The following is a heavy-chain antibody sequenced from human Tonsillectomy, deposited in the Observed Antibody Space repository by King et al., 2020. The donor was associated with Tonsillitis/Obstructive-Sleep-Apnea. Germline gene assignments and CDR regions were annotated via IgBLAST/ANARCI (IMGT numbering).Heavy chain of an antibody. CDR1: GFTFTSYS. CDR2: ISSSSSYI. Sequence: VQLVESGGGLVKPGGSLRLSCAASGFTFTSYSINCVRQAPGKGLEWVSSISSSSSYIYYADSLKGRFTISRDNAKNSLYLQMNSLRAEDTAVYYCARDSGTVAGNFDYWGQGTLVTVSS. CDR3: ARDSGTVAGNFDY. V-gene: IGHV3-21*01. J-gene: IGHJ4*02. D-gene: IGHD6-19*01.